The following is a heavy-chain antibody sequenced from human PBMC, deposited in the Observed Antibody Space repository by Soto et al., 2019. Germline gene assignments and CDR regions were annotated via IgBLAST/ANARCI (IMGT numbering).Heavy chain of an antibody. CDR3: AGRRTVAKNYHYYYGMDA. D-gene: IGHD4-4*01. J-gene: IGHJ6*02. Sequence: PGWSLRLSCAVSGFTFSSYAMSWVRQAPGKGLEWVSAIIGSGGSTYYADSVKGRFTISRDNSRNTLYLQMNSLRAEDTAVYYCAGRRTVAKNYHYYYGMDAWAQGTTVTVSS. V-gene: IGHV3-23*01. CDR2: IIGSGGST. CDR1: GFTFSSYA.